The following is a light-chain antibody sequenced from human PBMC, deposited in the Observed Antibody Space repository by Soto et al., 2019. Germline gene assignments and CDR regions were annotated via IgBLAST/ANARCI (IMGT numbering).Light chain of an antibody. Sequence: DIQMTQSPSSLSASVGDRVTIPCRASQSISTYLTWYQQKPGKAPELLIYAASTLQSGVPSRFSGSGSETEFTLSISSLQPEDFATYFCQQIYSAPLTFGGGTKVDIK. CDR2: AAS. CDR3: QQIYSAPLT. J-gene: IGKJ4*01. V-gene: IGKV1-39*01. CDR1: QSISTY.